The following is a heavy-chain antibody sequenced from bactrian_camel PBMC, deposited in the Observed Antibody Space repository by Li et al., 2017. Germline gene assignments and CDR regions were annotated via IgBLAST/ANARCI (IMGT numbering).Heavy chain of an antibody. Sequence: QLVESGGGSVQAGGSLRLSCRTSEYTVATYFIGWFRQVPGEEREGVATILGDGTNAYIDSVKGRFTISHDNANNTVYLQMDSLEPDDTAVYYCAADPILLGHCTASWFHGGYEYTYWGQGTQVTVS. D-gene: IGHD3*01. V-gene: IGHV3S53*01. J-gene: IGHJ4*01. CDR2: ILGDGTN. CDR1: EYTVATYF. CDR3: AADPILLGHCTASWFHGGYEYTY.